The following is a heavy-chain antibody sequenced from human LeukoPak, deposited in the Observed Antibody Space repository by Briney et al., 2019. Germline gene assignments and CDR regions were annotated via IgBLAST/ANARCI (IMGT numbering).Heavy chain of an antibody. CDR1: GFTFRSYS. D-gene: IGHD6-13*01. J-gene: IGHJ4*02. CDR2: ISSSSTYI. V-gene: IGHV3-21*01. CDR3: GREYSDSRYFDY. Sequence: GGSLRLSCAASGFTFRSYSMNWVRQAPGKGLEWVSSISSSSTYIYYADSLKGRFTISRDNAQNTLYLQMNSLRAEDTAVYYCGREYSDSRYFDYWGQGTLVTVSS.